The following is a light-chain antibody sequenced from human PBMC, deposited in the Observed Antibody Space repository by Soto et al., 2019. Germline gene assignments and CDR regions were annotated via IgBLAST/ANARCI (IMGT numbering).Light chain of an antibody. CDR2: DAS. CDR3: QQRSRWPALT. J-gene: IGKJ4*01. Sequence: EVILTQFPGNLSLSPGERAALSCRASQSVSYHLAWYQQRPGQAPRLLIYDASNRAPGIPPRFSGSGSGTDFTLTIRSLEPEDSAIYYCQQRSRWPALTFGGGTKVEI. V-gene: IGKV3-11*01. CDR1: QSVSYH.